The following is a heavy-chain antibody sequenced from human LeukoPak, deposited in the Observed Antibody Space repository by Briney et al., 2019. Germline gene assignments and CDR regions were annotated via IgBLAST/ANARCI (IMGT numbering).Heavy chain of an antibody. D-gene: IGHD3/OR15-3a*01. V-gene: IGHV3-74*01. CDR1: GFSLSDYW. CDR2: ITSDGSTT. J-gene: IGHJ4*01. CDR3: AGDDIWGRLF. Sequence: GGSLRLSCVGSGFSLSDYWMHWVRHTPGKGLMWVSRITSDGSTTWYADSVKGRFTVSRDNAKNTLFLEMNSLRDEDTAVYYCAGDDIWGRLFWGQGTLVTVSS.